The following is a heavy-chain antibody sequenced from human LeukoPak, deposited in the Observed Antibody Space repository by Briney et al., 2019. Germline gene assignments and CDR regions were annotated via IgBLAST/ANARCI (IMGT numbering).Heavy chain of an antibody. Sequence: GGSLRLSCVGSGYTFSSYAMHWVRQAPGKGLEWVALISYDGSNKYYADSVKGRFTISRDNSKNTLFLQMNSLRAEDTAVYYCARTFRSGDGYKVGYFDYWGQGTLVTVSS. CDR2: ISYDGSNK. CDR1: GYTFSSYA. D-gene: IGHD5-24*01. CDR3: ARTFRSGDGYKVGYFDY. V-gene: IGHV3-30*14. J-gene: IGHJ4*02.